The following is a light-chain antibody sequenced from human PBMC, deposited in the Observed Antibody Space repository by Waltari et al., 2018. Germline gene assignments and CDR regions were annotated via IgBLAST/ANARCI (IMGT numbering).Light chain of an antibody. CDR2: DAS. CDR3: QQYGASLT. CDR1: QSVNNNY. Sequence: EIALTQSPGTLSLSSGERAALSCSASQSVNNNYLPWYQQTPGQAPRLLMYDASRRTTGTPKRFSSRGSGTYFLLTSSRLAHEDFAEYFCQQYGASLTFGGGTKVEIK. V-gene: IGKV3-20*01. J-gene: IGKJ4*01.